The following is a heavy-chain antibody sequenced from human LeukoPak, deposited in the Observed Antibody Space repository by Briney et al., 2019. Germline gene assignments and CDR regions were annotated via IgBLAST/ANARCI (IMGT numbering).Heavy chain of an antibody. CDR3: ARDWFSAVVVMDSPLGY. V-gene: IGHV3-30-3*01. CDR1: GFTLRSYT. Sequence: PGGSLRLSCAASGFTLRSYTMNWVRQAPGKGLEWVAVISYDGSNKYYADSVKGRFTISRDNSKNTLYLQMNSLRAEDTAVYYCARDWFSAVVVMDSPLGYWGQGTLVTVSS. J-gene: IGHJ4*02. D-gene: IGHD3-22*01. CDR2: ISYDGSNK.